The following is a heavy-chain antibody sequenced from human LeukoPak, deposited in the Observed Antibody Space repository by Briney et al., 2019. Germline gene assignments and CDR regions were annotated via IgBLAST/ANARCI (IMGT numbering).Heavy chain of an antibody. V-gene: IGHV3-11*01. D-gene: IGHD3-22*01. Sequence: NPGGSLRLSCAASGFTFSDYYMSWIRQAPGKGLGWVSYISSSGSTIYYADSVKGRFTISRDNAKNSLYLQMNSLRAEDTAVYYCARDFLTAYYYDSSGYGPRGYWGQGTLVTVSS. CDR3: ARDFLTAYYYDSSGYGPRGY. CDR2: ISSSGSTI. J-gene: IGHJ4*02. CDR1: GFTFSDYY.